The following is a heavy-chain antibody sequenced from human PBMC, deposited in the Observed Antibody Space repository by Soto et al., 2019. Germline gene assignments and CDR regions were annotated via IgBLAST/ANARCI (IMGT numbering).Heavy chain of an antibody. CDR2: INHNSGDT. Sequence: GAPVKVSFKASGYTFTGYYMHWLRQAPGQGLEWMGWINHNSGDTNYAQKFQGRVIMVRDTSISTAYMELSGLRSDDTAVYYCARGFYYYSGYWAAFDIWGQGTMVTVSS. CDR1: GYTFTGYY. CDR3: ARGFYYYSGYWAAFDI. D-gene: IGHD5-12*01. J-gene: IGHJ3*02. V-gene: IGHV1-2*02.